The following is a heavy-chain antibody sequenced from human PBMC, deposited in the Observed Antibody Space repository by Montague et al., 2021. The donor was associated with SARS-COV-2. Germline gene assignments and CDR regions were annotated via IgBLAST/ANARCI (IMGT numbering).Heavy chain of an antibody. CDR2: INHSGST. V-gene: IGHV4-34*01. J-gene: IGHJ3*01. Sequence: SETLSLTCTVYGGSFSGYYWSWIRQPPGKGLEWIGEINHSGSTNYNPSLKSRVTISVDTSKNQFSLSLNSVTAADTAMYYCARRVAIRKDAFGVWGPGTMAIVSS. CDR1: GGSFSGYY. CDR3: ARRVAIRKDAFGV. D-gene: IGHD2-21*01.